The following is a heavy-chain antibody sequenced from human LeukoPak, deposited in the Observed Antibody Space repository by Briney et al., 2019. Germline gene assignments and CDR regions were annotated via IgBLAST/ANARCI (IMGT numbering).Heavy chain of an antibody. CDR2: LIPIFGTA. CDR1: RGTFSSYA. Sequence: GASVKVSCNASRGTFSSYAISWVRQAPGQWREWMGGLIPIFGTANYAQKFQGRVTITADKSTSTAYMELSSLRSEDTAVYYCARVREGTVTTGSIDYWGQGTLVTVSS. CDR3: ARVREGTVTTGSIDY. D-gene: IGHD4-17*01. J-gene: IGHJ4*02. V-gene: IGHV1-69*06.